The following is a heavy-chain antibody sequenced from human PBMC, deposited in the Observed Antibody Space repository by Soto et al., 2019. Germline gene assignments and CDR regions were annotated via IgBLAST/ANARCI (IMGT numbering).Heavy chain of an antibody. CDR1: GGSISSGGYY. J-gene: IGHJ4*02. D-gene: IGHD1-26*01. V-gene: IGHV4-31*03. Sequence: QVQLQESGPGLVKPSQTLSLTCTVSGGSISSGGYYWSWIRQHPGKGLEWIGYIYYSGSTYYNPSLKSRVNISVHTSKNQSSLQLSSVTAADTAVYYCARGGGSYYATGNCDYWVQGSLVTVSS. CDR2: IYYSGST. CDR3: ARGGGSYYATGNCDY.